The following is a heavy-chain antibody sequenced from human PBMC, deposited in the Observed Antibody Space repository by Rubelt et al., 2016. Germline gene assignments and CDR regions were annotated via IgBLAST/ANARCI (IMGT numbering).Heavy chain of an antibody. J-gene: IGHJ6*02. V-gene: IGHV3-53*01. CDR1: GSISSDIYH. CDR2: IYSGGTT. Sequence: LQLQESGPGLVKPSETLSLTCAVFTGSISSDIYHWGWVRQPPGKGLEWVSVIYSGGTTYYADSVQGRFTISRDKSQNTLYLQMNSLGAEDTAVYYCARDMTVVGVATRGMDVWGQGTTVIVSS. D-gene: IGHD3-3*01. CDR3: ARDMTVVGVATRGMDV.